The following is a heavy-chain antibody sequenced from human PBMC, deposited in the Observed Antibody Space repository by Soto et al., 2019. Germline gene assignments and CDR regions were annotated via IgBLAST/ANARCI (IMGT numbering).Heavy chain of an antibody. Sequence: QVQLQESGPGQVKPSETLSLTCTVSGGSISSYYWSCIRQPPGKGLEWIGYIYYSGSTNYNPSLKSRVTISVDTSKNQFSLKLSSVTAADTAVYYCARGGPYYDILTGYYQDAFDIWGQGTMVTVSS. CDR2: IYYSGST. D-gene: IGHD3-9*01. CDR1: GGSISSYY. CDR3: ARGGPYYDILTGYYQDAFDI. J-gene: IGHJ3*02. V-gene: IGHV4-59*01.